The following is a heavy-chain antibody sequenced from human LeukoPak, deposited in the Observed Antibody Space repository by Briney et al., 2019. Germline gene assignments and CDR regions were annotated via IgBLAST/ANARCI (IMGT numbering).Heavy chain of an antibody. CDR1: GYTFTGYY. J-gene: IGHJ5*02. CDR2: INPNSGGT. Sequence: ASVKVSCKASGYTFTGYYMHWVRQAPGQGLEWMGWINPNSGGTNYAQKFQGRVTMTRDTSISTAYMELSRLRSDDTAVYYCEREGTAMANNWFDPWGQGTLVTVSS. D-gene: IGHD5-18*01. CDR3: EREGTAMANNWFDP. V-gene: IGHV1-2*02.